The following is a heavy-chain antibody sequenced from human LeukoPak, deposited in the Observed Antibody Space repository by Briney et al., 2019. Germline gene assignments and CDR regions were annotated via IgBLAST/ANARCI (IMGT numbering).Heavy chain of an antibody. V-gene: IGHV3-48*01. D-gene: IGHD3-10*01. J-gene: IGHJ6*02. CDR1: GFTFSSYS. Sequence: GGSLRLSCAASGFTFSSYSMNWVRQAPGKGLEWVSYISSSSSTIYYADSVKGRFTISRDNAKNSLYLQMNSLRAEDTAVYYCARLVITMVRGVIGYGMDVWGQGTTVTVSS. CDR2: ISSSSSTI. CDR3: ARLVITMVRGVIGYGMDV.